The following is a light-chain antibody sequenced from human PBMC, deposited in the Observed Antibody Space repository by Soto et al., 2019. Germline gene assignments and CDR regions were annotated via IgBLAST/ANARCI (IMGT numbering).Light chain of an antibody. Sequence: QSVLTQPASVSASPVQSISISCTGTSNDVCAFDYVSWYQQHPGKAPKLIIFEVFNRPSGVSTRFSGSKSGSTASLTISGLQAEDEADYFCSSYTTNNGHVFGGGTKVTV. J-gene: IGLJ2*01. CDR2: EVF. CDR3: SSYTTNNGHV. V-gene: IGLV2-14*01. CDR1: SNDVCAFDY.